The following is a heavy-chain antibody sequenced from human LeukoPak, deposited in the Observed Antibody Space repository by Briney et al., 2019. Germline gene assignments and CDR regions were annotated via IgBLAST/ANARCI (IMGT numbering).Heavy chain of an antibody. CDR1: GFTFSIHA. J-gene: IGHJ4*02. V-gene: IGHV3-7*03. D-gene: IGHD3-22*01. CDR3: AREFNYYDSSGGFDY. Sequence: AGGPLRLSCAASGFTFSIHAMSWVRQAPGKGLECGANINDDGNDAHYVASVKGRFTVSRDNAKNSLYLQLNSLRAEDTAVYYCAREFNYYDSSGGFDYWGQGTLVTVSS. CDR2: INDDGNDA.